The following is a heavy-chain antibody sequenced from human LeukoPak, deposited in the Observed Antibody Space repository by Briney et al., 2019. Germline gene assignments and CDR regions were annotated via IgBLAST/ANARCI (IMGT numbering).Heavy chain of an antibody. D-gene: IGHD1-26*01. J-gene: IGHJ3*02. Sequence: GGSLRLSCAASGFTVSSNYMSWVRQAPGKGLEWVSVIYSGGSTYYADSVKGRFTISRDNSKNTLYLQMNSLRAEDTAVYYCARGRVGATTGAGAFDIWGQGTMVTVSP. CDR3: ARGRVGATTGAGAFDI. CDR2: IYSGGST. V-gene: IGHV3-53*01. CDR1: GFTVSSNY.